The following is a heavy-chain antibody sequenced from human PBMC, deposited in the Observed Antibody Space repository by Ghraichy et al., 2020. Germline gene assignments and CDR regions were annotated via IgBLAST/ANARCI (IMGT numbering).Heavy chain of an antibody. CDR1: GGTFSSYA. CDR2: IIPIFGTA. CDR3: ARDGFASSGYYYSYYGMDV. Sequence: SVKVSCKASGGTFSSYAISWVRQAPGQGLEWMGGIIPIFGTANYAQKFQGRVTITADESTSTAYMELSSLRSEDTAVYYCARDGFASSGYYYSYYGMDVWGQGTTVTVSS. J-gene: IGHJ6*02. V-gene: IGHV1-69*13. D-gene: IGHD3-22*01.